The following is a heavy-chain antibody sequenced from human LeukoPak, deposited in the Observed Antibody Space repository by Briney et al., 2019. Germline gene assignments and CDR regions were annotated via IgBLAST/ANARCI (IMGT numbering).Heavy chain of an antibody. CDR2: IKSKTDGGTT. CDR3: TTYFTYYDFWSGDTLIDY. D-gene: IGHD3-3*01. V-gene: IGHV3-15*01. J-gene: IGHJ4*02. CDR1: GFTFSNAW. Sequence: PGGSLRLSCAASGFTFSNAWMSWVRQAPGKGLEWVGRIKSKTDGGTTDYAAPVKGRFTISRDDSKNTLYLQMNSLKTEDTAVYYCTTYFTYYDFWSGDTLIDYWGQGTLVTVSS.